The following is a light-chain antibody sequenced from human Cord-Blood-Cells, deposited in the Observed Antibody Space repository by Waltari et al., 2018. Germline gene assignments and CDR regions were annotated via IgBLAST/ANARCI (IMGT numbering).Light chain of an antibody. CDR2: EGS. CDR3: CSYAGSSTLWV. V-gene: IGLV2-23*01. Sequence: QSALTQPASVSGSPGQPITISCPGTSSDVGSFNLVSWYQQHPGKAPKLMIYEGSKRPSGVSNRFSGSKSGNTASLTISGLQAEDEADYYCCSYAGSSTLWVFGGGTKLTVL. J-gene: IGLJ3*02. CDR1: SSDVGSFNL.